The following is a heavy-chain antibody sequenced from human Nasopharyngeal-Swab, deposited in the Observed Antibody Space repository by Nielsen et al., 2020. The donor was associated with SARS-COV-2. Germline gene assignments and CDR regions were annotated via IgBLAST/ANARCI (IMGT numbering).Heavy chain of an antibody. D-gene: IGHD5-18*01. CDR2: MFSDGSDQ. CDR3: ARAKGYSYAFDY. CDR1: GFIVSSTY. V-gene: IGHV3-30*03. J-gene: IGHJ4*02. Sequence: GESLKISCAVSGFIVSSTYMSWVRQAPGKGLEWVALMFSDGSDQYYADSVKGRFTISGDTSTNTLYLQMNSLRADDTAVYYCARAKGYSYAFDYWGQGTLVTVSS.